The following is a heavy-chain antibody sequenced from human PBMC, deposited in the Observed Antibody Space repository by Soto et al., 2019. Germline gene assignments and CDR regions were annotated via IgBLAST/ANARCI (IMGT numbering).Heavy chain of an antibody. CDR3: AKPQSYGRDSSNRGAYYFDY. Sequence: GGSLRLSCAASGFTFSSYGMHWVRQAPGKGLEWVAVISYDGSNKYYADSVKGRFTISRDNSKNTLYLQMNSLRAEDTAVYYCAKPQSYGRDSSNRGAYYFDYWGQGTLVTVSS. D-gene: IGHD6-19*01. J-gene: IGHJ4*02. CDR1: GFTFSSYG. CDR2: ISYDGSNK. V-gene: IGHV3-30*18.